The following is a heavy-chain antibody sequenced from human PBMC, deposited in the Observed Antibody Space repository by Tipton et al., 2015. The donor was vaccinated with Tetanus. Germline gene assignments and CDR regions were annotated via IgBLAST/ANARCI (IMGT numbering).Heavy chain of an antibody. CDR3: AREVPAAGHFDS. V-gene: IGHV4-59*01. CDR1: GGSISGSY. Sequence: TLSLTCTVPGGSISGSYWNWIRQPPGKGLEWIGYVYYNGNTHYNPALKSRVTISVDTSKNQFPLKLSSVTAADTAIYYCAREVPAAGHFDSWGQGTLVTVSS. D-gene: IGHD2-2*01. J-gene: IGHJ4*02. CDR2: VYYNGNT.